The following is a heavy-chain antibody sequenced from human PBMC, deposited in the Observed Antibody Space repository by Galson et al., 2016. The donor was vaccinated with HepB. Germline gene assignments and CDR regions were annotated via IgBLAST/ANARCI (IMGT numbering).Heavy chain of an antibody. V-gene: IGHV4-31*03. CDR2: IYDSGSP. J-gene: IGHJ4*02. CDR1: GGSISSGGYC. D-gene: IGHD3-10*01. CDR3: ASGVYGHYYAYRHYHYFDN. Sequence: TLSLTCTVSGGSISSGGYCWSWIRQHPGKGLEWIGYIYDSGSPYHNPSLQSRVAISVDTSHNQLSLKLSTVTAADTDVYYCASGVYGHYYAYRHYHYFDNWGQGTLVTVSS.